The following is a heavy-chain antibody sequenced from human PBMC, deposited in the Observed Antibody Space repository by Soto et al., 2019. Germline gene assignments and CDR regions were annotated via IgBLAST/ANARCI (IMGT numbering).Heavy chain of an antibody. CDR1: GFTFDDYT. D-gene: IGHD6-19*01. V-gene: IGHV3-43*01. CDR2: ISWDGGST. Sequence: HPGGSLRLSCAASGFTFDDYTMHWVRQAPGKGLEWVSLISWDGGSTYYADSVKGRFTISRDNSKNSLYLQMNSLKTEDTAVYYCTTAPGSAVAGNYWGEGT. CDR3: TTAPGSAVAGNY. J-gene: IGHJ4*02.